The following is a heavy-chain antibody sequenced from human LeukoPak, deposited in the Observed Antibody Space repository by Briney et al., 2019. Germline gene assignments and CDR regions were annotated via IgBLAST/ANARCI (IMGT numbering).Heavy chain of an antibody. D-gene: IGHD2/OR15-2a*01. CDR2: IYYGGST. V-gene: IGHV4-39*07. CDR3: AKGGSTNFYYGDV. CDR1: GGSISSSSYY. Sequence: SETLSLTCTVSGGSISSSSYYWGWTRQPPGKGLEWIGTIYYGGSTNYNPSLKSRVTIPVDTSKNQFSLKLSSVTAADTAVYYCAKGGSTNFYYGDVWGQGTTVTVSS. J-gene: IGHJ6*02.